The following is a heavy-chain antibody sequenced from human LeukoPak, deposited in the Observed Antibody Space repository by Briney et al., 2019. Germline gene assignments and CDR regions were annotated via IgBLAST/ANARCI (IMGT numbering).Heavy chain of an antibody. Sequence: GRSLRLSRAASGFTFSSYGMHWVRQAPGKGLEWVAVIWYDGSNKYYADSVKGRFTISRDNSKNTPYLQMNSLRAEDTAVYYCAKWPGFDYWGQGTLVTVSS. CDR2: IWYDGSNK. CDR1: GFTFSSYG. CDR3: AKWPGFDY. V-gene: IGHV3-33*06. J-gene: IGHJ4*02.